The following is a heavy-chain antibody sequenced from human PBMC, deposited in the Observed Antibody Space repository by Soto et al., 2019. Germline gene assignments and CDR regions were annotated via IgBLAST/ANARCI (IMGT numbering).Heavy chain of an antibody. J-gene: IGHJ6*02. V-gene: IGHV3-7*01. Sequence: PGGSLRLSCTVSGFTFSSSWMSWVRQAPGKGLEWVANIKQDGGEKYYVDSVKGRFTISRDNAKNSLFLQMNSLRAEDTAVYYCASCPPPSSGHLYYNGMDVWGRGTTVTVSS. D-gene: IGHD3-22*01. CDR2: IKQDGGEK. CDR1: GFTFSSSW. CDR3: ASCPPPSSGHLYYNGMDV.